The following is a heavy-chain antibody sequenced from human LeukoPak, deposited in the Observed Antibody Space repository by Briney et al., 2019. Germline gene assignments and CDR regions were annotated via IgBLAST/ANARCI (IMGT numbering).Heavy chain of an antibody. Sequence: GGSLRLSCAASGFTFSNYAMNWVRQAPGKGLEWVSVISGSGGSTYYVDSVKGRFTISRDNSKNTLYLQMNSLRAEDTAVYYCARGDFGDHVWVDAFDIWGQGTMVTVSS. D-gene: IGHD4/OR15-4a*01. CDR1: GFTFSNYA. CDR2: ISGSGGST. CDR3: ARGDFGDHVWVDAFDI. V-gene: IGHV3-23*01. J-gene: IGHJ3*02.